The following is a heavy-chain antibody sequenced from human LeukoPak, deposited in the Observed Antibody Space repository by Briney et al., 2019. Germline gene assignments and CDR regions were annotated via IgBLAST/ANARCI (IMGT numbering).Heavy chain of an antibody. CDR2: IYSSGST. J-gene: IGHJ6*03. Sequence: SETLSLTCTVSGASIRGYYWSWIRQPPGKGLEWLGYIYSSGSTNYNPSLKSRVTMSVDTSKNQFSRKVSSVTAADTAVYYCARVFDSGSQAYFYYMDVWGKGTPVTISS. D-gene: IGHD3-10*01. CDR3: ARVFDSGSQAYFYYMDV. V-gene: IGHV4-59*01. CDR1: GASIRGYY.